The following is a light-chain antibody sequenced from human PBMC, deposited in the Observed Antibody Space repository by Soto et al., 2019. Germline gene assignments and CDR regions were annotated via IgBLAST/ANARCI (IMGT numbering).Light chain of an antibody. J-gene: IGKJ1*01. CDR3: LQYHNLWA. CDR1: QNIYYN. V-gene: IGKV3-15*01. Sequence: ILMTQSPATVSVSPRESATLSCRASQNIYYNVAWYQHRPGQAPRLLIYRASTRAPGVPARFSGSGSGTEFTLTISSLQPEEFTVYSCLQYHNLWAFGQGTKVEI. CDR2: RAS.